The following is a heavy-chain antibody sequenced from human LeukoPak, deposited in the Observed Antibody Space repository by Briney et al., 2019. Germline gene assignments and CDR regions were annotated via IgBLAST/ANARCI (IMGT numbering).Heavy chain of an antibody. J-gene: IGHJ5*02. Sequence: ASVKVSCKASGYTFTSYGISWVRQAPGQGLEWMGWISGYSGNTNYAQKLQGRVTMTTDTSTSTAYMELRSLRSDDTAVYYCAREGPGWQWHGNWFDPWGQGTLVTVSP. CDR1: GYTFTSYG. V-gene: IGHV1-18*01. CDR2: ISGYSGNT. D-gene: IGHD6-19*01. CDR3: AREGPGWQWHGNWFDP.